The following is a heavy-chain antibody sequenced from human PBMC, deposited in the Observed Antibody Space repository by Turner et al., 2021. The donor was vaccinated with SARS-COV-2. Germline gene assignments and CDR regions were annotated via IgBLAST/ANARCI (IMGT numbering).Heavy chain of an antibody. J-gene: IGHJ4*02. CDR2: IYSGGST. V-gene: IGHV3-66*01. Sequence: EVQLVESGGGLVQPGGSLRLSCAASGFTVSSNYMSWVCQAPGKGLEWVSVIYSGGSTFYADSVKGRFTISRDNSKNTLYLQMNSLRAEDTAVYYCAREVSGSSNTGVYFDYWGQGTLVTVSS. CDR1: GFTVSSNY. D-gene: IGHD3-10*01. CDR3: AREVSGSSNTGVYFDY.